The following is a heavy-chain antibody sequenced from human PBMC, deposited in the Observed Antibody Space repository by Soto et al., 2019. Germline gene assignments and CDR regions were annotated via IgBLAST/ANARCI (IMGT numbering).Heavy chain of an antibody. CDR2: ISGSGGST. CDR3: AKLVDKSLDDY. Sequence: GGSLRLSCAASGITFRNYAMSWVRQAPGKGLEWVSSISGSGGSTYYADSVKGRFSVSRDNSKNTLFLHMNSLRAEDTAVYFCAKLVDKSLDDYWGQGALVTVSS. D-gene: IGHD3-16*01. CDR1: GITFRNYA. J-gene: IGHJ4*02. V-gene: IGHV3-23*01.